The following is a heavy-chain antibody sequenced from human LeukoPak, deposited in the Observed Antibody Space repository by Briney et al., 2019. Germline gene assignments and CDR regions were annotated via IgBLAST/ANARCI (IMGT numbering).Heavy chain of an antibody. J-gene: IGHJ6*02. CDR1: GYTLTSYG. D-gene: IGHD3-3*01. V-gene: IGHV1-18*01. Sequence: ASVKVSCKASGYTLTSYGISWVRQAPGQGLEWMGWISAYNGNTNYAQKLQGRVTMTTDTSTSTAYMELRSLRSDDTAVYYCAIHLYGLNYYYGMDVWGQGTTVTVSS. CDR2: ISAYNGNT. CDR3: AIHLYGLNYYYGMDV.